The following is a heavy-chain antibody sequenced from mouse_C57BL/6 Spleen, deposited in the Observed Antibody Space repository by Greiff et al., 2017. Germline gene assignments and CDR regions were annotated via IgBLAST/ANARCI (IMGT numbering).Heavy chain of an antibody. D-gene: IGHD2-5*01. CDR2: ISSGGSYT. CDR3: ARHESNLYYFDY. CDR1: GFTFSSYG. Sequence: EVQLVESGGDLVKPGGSLKLSCAASGFTFSSYGMSWVRQTPDKRLEWVATISSGGSYTYYPDSVKGRFTIFRDNAKNTLYLQMSSLKSEDTAMYYCARHESNLYYFDYWGQGTTLTVSS. V-gene: IGHV5-6*01. J-gene: IGHJ2*01.